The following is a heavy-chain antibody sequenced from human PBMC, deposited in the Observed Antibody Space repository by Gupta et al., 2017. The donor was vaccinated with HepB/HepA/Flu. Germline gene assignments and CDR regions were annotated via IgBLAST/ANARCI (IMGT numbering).Heavy chain of an antibody. CDR2: ISYDGNKK. CDR1: GFHLSNYL. J-gene: IGHJ4*02. V-gene: IGHV3-30-3*01. CDR3: ARDHGTIPEVINYHFDH. Sequence: QVQLVESGGGVVQPGRSLRLSCAASGFHLSNYLIHWVRQAPGKGLEWVALISYDGNKKYYAESVKGRFTISRDNSKNTLYLQINSLRPEDTAVYYCARDHGTIPEVINYHFDHWGQGTLVTVSS. D-gene: IGHD3-3*01.